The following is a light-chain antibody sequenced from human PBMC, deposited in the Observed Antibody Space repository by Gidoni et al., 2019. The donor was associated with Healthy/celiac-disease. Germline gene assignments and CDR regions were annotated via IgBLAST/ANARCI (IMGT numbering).Light chain of an antibody. CDR3: QQRSNWPPLA. J-gene: IGKJ4*01. CDR2: DAS. V-gene: IGKV3-11*01. Sequence: EIVLTQSPATLSLSPGERATLSCRPSQSVSSYLAWYQQKPGQAPRLLIYDASNRAPGIPARFSGSGSGTDFTLTISSLEPEDFAVYYCQQRSNWPPLAFGGGTKVEIK. CDR1: QSVSSY.